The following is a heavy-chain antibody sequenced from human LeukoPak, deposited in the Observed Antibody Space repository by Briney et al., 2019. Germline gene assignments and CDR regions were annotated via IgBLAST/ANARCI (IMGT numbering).Heavy chain of an antibody. CDR1: GYTFSSYS. D-gene: IGHD3-22*01. J-gene: IGHJ4*02. Sequence: RGSLRLSCAASGYTFSSYSINWVRQAPGKGLEWVSSISVRSNYIYYADSVRGRFRISRDDARDSLYLQMNSLRAEDTAVYYCVRLRRNSDTSGFYYYYDFWGQGTLVTVSS. CDR3: VRLRRNSDTSGFYYYYDF. V-gene: IGHV3-21*01. CDR2: ISVRSNYI.